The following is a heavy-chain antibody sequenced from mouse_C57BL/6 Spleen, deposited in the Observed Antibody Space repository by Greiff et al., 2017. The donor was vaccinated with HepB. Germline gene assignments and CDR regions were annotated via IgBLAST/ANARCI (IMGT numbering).Heavy chain of an antibody. J-gene: IGHJ3*01. Sequence: DVKLQESGPGLVKPSQSLSLTCSVTGYSITSGYYWNWIRQFPGNKLEWMGYISYDGSNNYNPSLKNRISITRDTSKNQFFLKLNSVTTEDTATYYCARDSKKGFAYWGQGTLVTVSA. CDR1: GYSITSGYY. CDR3: ARDSKKGFAY. V-gene: IGHV3-6*01. D-gene: IGHD2-5*01. CDR2: ISYDGSN.